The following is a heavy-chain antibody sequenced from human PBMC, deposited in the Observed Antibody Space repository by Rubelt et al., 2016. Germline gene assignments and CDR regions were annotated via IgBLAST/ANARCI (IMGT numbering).Heavy chain of an antibody. Sequence: INWVRQATGQGLEWMGWMNPNSGNTGFAQKFPGRVTMTRNTSISTAYMEMSSLRSEDTAEYYCARGPTASYSSGPPDYWGQGTLVTVSS. CDR2: MNPNSGNT. CDR3: ARGPTASYSSGPPDY. D-gene: IGHD6-25*01. J-gene: IGHJ4*02. V-gene: IGHV1-8*01.